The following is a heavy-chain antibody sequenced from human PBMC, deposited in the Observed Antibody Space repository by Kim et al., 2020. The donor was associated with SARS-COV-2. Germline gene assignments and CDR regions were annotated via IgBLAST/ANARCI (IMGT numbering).Heavy chain of an antibody. V-gene: IGHV3-30-3*01. Sequence: GGSLRLSCAASGFTFSSCAIHWVRQAPGKGLEWVAVISYDGSNKNYADSVKGRFTISRDNSKNTLYLQMNSLRAEDTALYYCARDPGSRLRGLTYSYYGMDFWGQGTTVTVSS. D-gene: IGHD3-10*01. J-gene: IGHJ6*02. CDR1: GFTFSSCA. CDR2: ISYDGSNK. CDR3: ARDPGSRLRGLTYSYYGMDF.